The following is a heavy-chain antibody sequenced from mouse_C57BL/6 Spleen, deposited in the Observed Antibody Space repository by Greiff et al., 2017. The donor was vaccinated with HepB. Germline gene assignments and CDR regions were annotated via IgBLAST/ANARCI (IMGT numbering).Heavy chain of an antibody. Sequence: VQLQQPGAELVKPGASVKLSCKASGYTFTSYWMHWVKQRPGQGLEWIGMIHPNSGSTNYNEKFKSKATLTVDKSSSTAYMQLSSLTSEDSAVDYCARERNFITRFDYWGQGTTLTVSS. V-gene: IGHV1-64*01. CDR3: ARERNFITRFDY. J-gene: IGHJ2*01. CDR2: IHPNSGST. CDR1: GYTFTSYW. D-gene: IGHD1-1*01.